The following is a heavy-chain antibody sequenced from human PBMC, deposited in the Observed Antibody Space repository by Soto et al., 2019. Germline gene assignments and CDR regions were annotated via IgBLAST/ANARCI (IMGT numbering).Heavy chain of an antibody. Sequence: QITLKESGPTLVKPTQTLTLTCTFSGFSLSTSGVGVGWIRQPPGKALEWLALIYWDDDKRYSPSLRSRLTISKDTSKNQVVLTMTNMDPVDTATYHCIQSRCGGDCLQSYASHYSYGMDVWGQGTTVTVSS. CDR2: IYWDDDK. D-gene: IGHD2-21*02. CDR1: GFSLSTSGVG. CDR3: IQSRCGGDCLQSYASHYSYGMDV. V-gene: IGHV2-5*02. J-gene: IGHJ6*02.